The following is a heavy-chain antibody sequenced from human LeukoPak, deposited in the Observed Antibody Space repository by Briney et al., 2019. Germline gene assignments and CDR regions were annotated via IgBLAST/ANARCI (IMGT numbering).Heavy chain of an antibody. CDR2: INSYSSYI. D-gene: IGHD2-21*02. CDR3: ARVGHIVVVTATYNRFDP. J-gene: IGHJ5*02. CDR1: KFTFSSYS. Sequence: PGGSLRLSCAASKFTFSSYSMNWVRQAPGKGLEWVSSINSYSSYIYYADSVKGRFTISRDNAKNSLYLQMNSLRAEDTVVYYCARVGHIVVVTATYNRFDPWGQGTLVTVSS. V-gene: IGHV3-21*01.